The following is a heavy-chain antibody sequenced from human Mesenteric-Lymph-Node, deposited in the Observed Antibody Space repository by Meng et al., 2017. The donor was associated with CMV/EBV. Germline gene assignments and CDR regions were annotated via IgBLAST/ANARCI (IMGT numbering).Heavy chain of an antibody. CDR3: ARLSYTSSWQFDC. V-gene: IGHV4-4*02. CDR1: GGSISSIYW. CDR2: VYHSGGT. Sequence: AVSGGSISSIYWWSWVRQPPGKGLEWIGEVYHSGGTAYNPSLRSRVTISVDKSKNHFSLKLSSVTSADTAVYYCARLSYTSSWQFDCWGQGTLVTVSS. D-gene: IGHD6-13*01. J-gene: IGHJ4*02.